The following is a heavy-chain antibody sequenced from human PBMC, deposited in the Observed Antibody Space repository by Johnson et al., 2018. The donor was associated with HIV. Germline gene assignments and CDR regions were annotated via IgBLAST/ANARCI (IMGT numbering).Heavy chain of an antibody. J-gene: IGHJ3*02. CDR1: GFTITDYR. Sequence: EQLVESGGGLVQPGGSLRLSCVGSGFTITDYRMSWVRQGPGKGLQWVANIKQDGGEKYYVDSVQGRFTISRDNAKNSLYLQMNSLRAEDTAVYYCANDLFGGVIVVGAFDIWGQGAMVTVSS. CDR3: ANDLFGGVIVVGAFDI. CDR2: IKQDGGEK. V-gene: IGHV3-7*05. D-gene: IGHD3-22*01.